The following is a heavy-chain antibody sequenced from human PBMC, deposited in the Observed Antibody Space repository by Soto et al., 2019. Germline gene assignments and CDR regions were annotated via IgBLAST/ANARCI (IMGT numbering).Heavy chain of an antibody. CDR1: GGTFSSYA. CDR3: ARSGDTRDGYNLYFDY. D-gene: IGHD5-12*01. V-gene: IGHV1-69*06. Sequence: SVKVSCKASGGTFSSYAISGVRQAPGQGLEWMGGIIAIFGTANYAQKFQGRGTITADTSTSTAYMELSSMRAEDTAVYYCARSGDTRDGYNLYFDYWGQGTLVTVSS. CDR2: IIAIFGTA. J-gene: IGHJ4*02.